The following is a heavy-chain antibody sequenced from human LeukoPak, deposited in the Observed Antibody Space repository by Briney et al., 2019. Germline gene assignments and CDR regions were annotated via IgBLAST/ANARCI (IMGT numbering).Heavy chain of an antibody. J-gene: IGHJ6*02. D-gene: IGHD3-9*01. CDR1: GFTVSSNY. Sequence: GGSLRLSCAASGFTVSSNYMSWVRQAPGKGLEWVSVIYSGGSTYYADSVKGRFTISRDNSKNTLYLQMNSLRAEDTAVYYWARDRYDILTGYYPRGYYYGMDVWGQGTTVTVSS. CDR3: ARDRYDILTGYYPRGYYYGMDV. V-gene: IGHV3-66*01. CDR2: IYSGGST.